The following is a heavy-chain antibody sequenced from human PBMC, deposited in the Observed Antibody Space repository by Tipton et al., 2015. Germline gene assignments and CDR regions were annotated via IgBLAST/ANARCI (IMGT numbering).Heavy chain of an antibody. J-gene: IGHJ6*02. D-gene: IGHD2-2*01. CDR2: ISSSGNVI. Sequence: SLRLSCAASGFTFTDYYMNWIRQAPGKGLEWVSYISSSGNVIYYADSVKGRFTISRDNAKDSLYLQMNSLRAEDTAVYYCARDDRGIVEVPAAIRETYYYYNGLDVWGQGTTVTVS. CDR1: GFTFTDYY. CDR3: ARDDRGIVEVPAAIRETYYYYNGLDV. V-gene: IGHV3-11*01.